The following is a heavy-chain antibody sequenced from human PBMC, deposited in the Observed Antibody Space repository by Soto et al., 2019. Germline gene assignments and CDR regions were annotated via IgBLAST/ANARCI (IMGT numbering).Heavy chain of an antibody. J-gene: IGHJ4*02. CDR2: IKQDGSEK. D-gene: IGHD3-10*01. V-gene: IGHV3-7*01. Sequence: GGSLRLSCVVSGFTFSSYWMNWVRQAPGKGLEWVANIKQDGSEKYYVDSAKGRFTISRDNAKNSLYLQMNSLSAEDTAIYYCARDRYYYGSEKGYWGQGTLVTVSS. CDR1: GFTFSSYW. CDR3: ARDRYYYGSEKGY.